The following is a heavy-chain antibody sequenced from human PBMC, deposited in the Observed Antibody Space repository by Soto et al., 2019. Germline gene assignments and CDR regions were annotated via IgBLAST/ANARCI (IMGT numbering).Heavy chain of an antibody. D-gene: IGHD4-4*01. Sequence: QVQLVQSGAEVKKPGSSVMVSCKASGGTFSSGYEISWVRQAPGQGLEWMAGIIPIFDTANYAQNFQGRLTIPADESTTTAYMELSSLASDDTAVYYCARGMATVYYFDYWGQGTQVTVSS. J-gene: IGHJ4*02. CDR3: ARGMATVYYFDY. CDR2: IIPIFDTA. CDR1: GGTFSSGYE. V-gene: IGHV1-69*01.